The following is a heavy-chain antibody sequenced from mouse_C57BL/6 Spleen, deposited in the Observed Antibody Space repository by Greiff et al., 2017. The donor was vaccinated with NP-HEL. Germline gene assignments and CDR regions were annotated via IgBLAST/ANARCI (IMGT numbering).Heavy chain of an antibody. V-gene: IGHV2-5*01. J-gene: IGHJ4*01. D-gene: IGHD4-1*01. CDR3: AKKANWDLYAMDY. CDR1: GFSLTSYG. CDR2: IWRGGST. Sequence: QVQLKESGPGLVQPSQSLSITCTVSGFSLTSYGVHWVRQSPGKGLEWLGVIWRGGSTDYNAAFMSRLSITKDNSKSQVFFKMNSLQADDTAIYYRAKKANWDLYAMDYWGQGTSVTVSS.